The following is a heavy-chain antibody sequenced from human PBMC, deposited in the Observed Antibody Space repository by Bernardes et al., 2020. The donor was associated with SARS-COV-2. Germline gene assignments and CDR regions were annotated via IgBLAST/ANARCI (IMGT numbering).Heavy chain of an antibody. D-gene: IGHD3-9*01. CDR2: ISYAGSNK. J-gene: IGHJ5*02. CDR1: GFTFSSYG. Sequence: GGSLRPSCAAYGFTFSSYGMHWVRQAPGKGLEWVAVISYAGSNKFYAVSVKGRFTISRDNSKNTLYLQMNSLKAEDTAVYYCARDNTYDILTGYYIGTNWFDPWGQGTLVTVSS. V-gene: IGHV3-30*03. CDR3: ARDNTYDILTGYYIGTNWFDP.